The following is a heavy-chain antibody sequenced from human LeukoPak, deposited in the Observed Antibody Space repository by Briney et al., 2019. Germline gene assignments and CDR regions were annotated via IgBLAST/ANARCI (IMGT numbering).Heavy chain of an antibody. D-gene: IGHD6-6*01. CDR2: INTNTGIP. CDR3: ARELVSAGFDI. CDR1: GYTFSSHA. J-gene: IGHJ3*02. V-gene: IGHV7-4-1*02. Sequence: ASVKVSCKAFGYTFSSHAMNWVRQAPGQGLELMGWINTNTGIPTYAQGFAGRFVFSLDTSVTTAYLQITSLKAEDTAVYYCARELVSAGFDIWGQGTMVTVSS.